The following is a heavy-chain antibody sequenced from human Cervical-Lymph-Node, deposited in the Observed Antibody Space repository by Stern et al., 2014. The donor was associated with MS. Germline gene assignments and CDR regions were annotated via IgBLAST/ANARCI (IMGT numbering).Heavy chain of an antibody. Sequence: QDQLVESGGGVVQPGRSLRLSCAASGFTFSDYAFHWVRQAPGKGLEWVTIISYDGNYKYYADSVKGRFTISRDNSKNTLYLQMHSLRSDDTAVYYCARRGADHDACDIWGQGTMVTVSS. CDR2: ISYDGNYK. D-gene: IGHD1-26*01. V-gene: IGHV3-30*04. CDR1: GFTFSDYA. J-gene: IGHJ3*02. CDR3: ARRGADHDACDI.